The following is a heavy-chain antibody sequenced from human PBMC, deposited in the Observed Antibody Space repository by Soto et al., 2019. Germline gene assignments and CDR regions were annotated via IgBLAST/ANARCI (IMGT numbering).Heavy chain of an antibody. Sequence: GGSLRLSCAASGFTFSSYGMHWVRQAPGKGLEWVAVIWYDGSNKYYADSVKGRFTISRDNSKNTLYLQMNSLRAEDTAVYYCARDGDGSGYDSPPLDYWGQGTLVTVSS. CDR1: GFTFSSYG. D-gene: IGHD5-12*01. CDR2: IWYDGSNK. CDR3: ARDGDGSGYDSPPLDY. V-gene: IGHV3-33*01. J-gene: IGHJ4*02.